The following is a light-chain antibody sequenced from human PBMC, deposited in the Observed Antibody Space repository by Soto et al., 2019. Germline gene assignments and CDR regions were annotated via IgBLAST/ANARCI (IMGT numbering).Light chain of an antibody. Sequence: EIEMTQCPATLSVSPGERATLSCRASQSISSNLAWYQQKPGQAPTLLIYGASNMATGVPARFSGGASGTAFPLTISSLQPDDLAVSDCQQYYHWPRTFGQGTKVEIK. CDR1: QSISSN. V-gene: IGKV3D-15*01. CDR3: QQYYHWPRT. CDR2: GAS. J-gene: IGKJ1*01.